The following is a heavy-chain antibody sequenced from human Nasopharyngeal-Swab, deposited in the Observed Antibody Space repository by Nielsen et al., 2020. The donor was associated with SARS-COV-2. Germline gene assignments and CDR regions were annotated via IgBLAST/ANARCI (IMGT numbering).Heavy chain of an antibody. V-gene: IGHV3-33*01. CDR2: IWYDGIKK. CDR1: GFSFRDYG. D-gene: IGHD2-15*01. CDR3: ARDSDTNSQYSQFDY. J-gene: IGHJ4*02. Sequence: GGSLRLSCVASGFSFRDYGMHWVRQTQGKGLEGVAVIWYDGIKKYYGDSVKGRFTISRDISMNTLYLQMNSLRVEDTAVYYCARDSDTNSQYSQFDYWGQGTQVTVSS.